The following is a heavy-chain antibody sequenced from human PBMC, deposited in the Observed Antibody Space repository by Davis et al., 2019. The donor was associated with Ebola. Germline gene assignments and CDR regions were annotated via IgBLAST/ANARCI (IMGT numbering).Heavy chain of an antibody. V-gene: IGHV1-2*06. CDR3: ARVSVAGFLPNAY. Sequence: ASAKVSCKASGYTFTSYYMHWVRQAPGQGLEWMGRINPNSGGTNYAQKFQGRVTMTRDTSISTAYMELSRLRSDDTAVYYCARVSVAGFLPNAYWGQGTLVTVSS. D-gene: IGHD6-19*01. CDR1: GYTFTSYY. J-gene: IGHJ4*02. CDR2: INPNSGGT.